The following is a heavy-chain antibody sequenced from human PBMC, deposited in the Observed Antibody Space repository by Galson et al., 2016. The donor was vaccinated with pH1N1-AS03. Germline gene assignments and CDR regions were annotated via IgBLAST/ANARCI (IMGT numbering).Heavy chain of an antibody. J-gene: IGHJ4*02. V-gene: IGHV4-38-2*02. D-gene: IGHD1-26*01. CDR2: IYFRGAT. Sequence: SETLSLTCTVFGYSMTSGYYWGWIRQPPGKGLEWIGTIYFRGATYYSPSLKSRVTISIDSSKNLFSLSLSSVTAADTAVYYCARHVGGSYPNNLDSWGQGTLVIVSS. CDR3: ARHVGGSYPNNLDS. CDR1: GYSMTSGYY.